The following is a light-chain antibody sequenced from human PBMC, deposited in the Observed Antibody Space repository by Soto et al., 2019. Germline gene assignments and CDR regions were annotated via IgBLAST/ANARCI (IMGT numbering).Light chain of an antibody. Sequence: DVVMTQSPISLPVTLGQPASISCRSSQSLVYSDGDTYLNWYQQRPGQSPRRLIYKVSERESGVPDRISGSGSGTDFTLKISRVEAEDVGVYFYCMQGTHWPWTFGQGTKVDIK. CDR1: QSLVYSDGDTY. V-gene: IGKV2-30*01. CDR3: MQGTHWPWT. J-gene: IGKJ1*01. CDR2: KVS.